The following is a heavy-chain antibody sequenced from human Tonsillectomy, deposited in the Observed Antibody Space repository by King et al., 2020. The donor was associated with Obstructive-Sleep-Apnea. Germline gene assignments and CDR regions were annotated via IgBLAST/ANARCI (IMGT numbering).Heavy chain of an antibody. CDR1: GGTFSSDA. V-gene: IGHV1-69*01. J-gene: IGHJ6*02. Sequence: VQLVESGAEVRKPGSSVKVSCKTSGGTFSSDAISWVRQAPGQGLEWMGGIIPLFGTGNYAQRFRGRVTITADESTRTHYMELSSLRSEDTAVYFCSRSVTRDGDYGYYDMDVWGQGTTVTVSS. D-gene: IGHD4-17*01. CDR3: SRSVTRDGDYGYYDMDV. CDR2: IIPLFGTG.